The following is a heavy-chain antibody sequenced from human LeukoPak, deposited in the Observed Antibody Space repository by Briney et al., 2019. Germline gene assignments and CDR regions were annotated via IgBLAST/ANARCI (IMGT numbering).Heavy chain of an antibody. V-gene: IGHV4-39*07. CDR1: GGSISSSSYY. Sequence: SETLSLTCTVSGGSISSSSYYWGWIRQPPGKGLEWIGSIYYSGSTYYNPSLESRVTISVDTSKNQFSLKLSSVTAADTAVYYCARGLVATTHPFDYWGQGTLVTVSS. CDR3: ARGLVATTHPFDY. CDR2: IYYSGST. D-gene: IGHD5-12*01. J-gene: IGHJ4*02.